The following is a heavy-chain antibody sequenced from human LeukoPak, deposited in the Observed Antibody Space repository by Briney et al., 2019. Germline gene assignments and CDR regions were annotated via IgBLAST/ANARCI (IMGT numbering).Heavy chain of an antibody. CDR1: GYTLTGYY. CDR2: INPNTGAT. V-gene: IGHV1-2*02. J-gene: IGHJ4*02. D-gene: IGHD6-19*01. Sequence: ASVKVSCKASGYTLTGYYLHWVRQAPGQGLEWMGWINPNTGATHSAQKFQGRITMTRDTSISTAYMDLSRLRSDDTAVHYCARDRVGSGWPRPYYFEVWGQGTLVTVSS. CDR3: ARDRVGSGWPRPYYFEV.